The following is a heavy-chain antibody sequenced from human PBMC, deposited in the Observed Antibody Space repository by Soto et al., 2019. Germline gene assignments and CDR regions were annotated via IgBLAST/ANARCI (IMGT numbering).Heavy chain of an antibody. CDR1: GYPFTGPY. J-gene: IGHJ6*02. Sequence: GASVKVSCKASGYPFTGPYIYWVRQAPGQGLEWMGWINPSSGGTEFAEKFQGRVTVTRDTSIRTVFLELDSLTSDDTGVYFCARAFRTYSHGVDDCGHVCAVT. CDR3: ARAFRTYSHGVDD. D-gene: IGHD4-4*01. V-gene: IGHV1-2*02. CDR2: INPSSGGT.